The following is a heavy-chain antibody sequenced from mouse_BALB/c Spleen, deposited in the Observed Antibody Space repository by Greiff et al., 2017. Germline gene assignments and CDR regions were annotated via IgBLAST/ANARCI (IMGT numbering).Heavy chain of an antibody. CDR3: TRRDYDDFDN. D-gene: IGHD2-4*01. J-gene: IGHJ2*01. Sequence: DVMVVESGGGLVKPGGSLKLSCAASGFTFSSYAMSWVRQTPEKRLEWVATISSGGSYTYYPDSVKGRFTISRDNAKNTLYLQMSSLRSEDTAMYYCTRRDYDDFDNGGKGTTLTVS. V-gene: IGHV5-9-1*01. CDR1: GFTFSSYA. CDR2: ISSGGSYT.